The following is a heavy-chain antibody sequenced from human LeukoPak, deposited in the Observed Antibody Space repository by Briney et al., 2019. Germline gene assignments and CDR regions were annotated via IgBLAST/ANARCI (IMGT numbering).Heavy chain of an antibody. V-gene: IGHV4-39*01. CDR1: GGSISSSSYY. CDR2: IYYSGST. CDR3: ARQRTGTMIVVVSATTPYYFDY. D-gene: IGHD3-22*01. Sequence: SETLSLTCTVSGGSISSSSYYWGWIRQPPGKGLEWIGSIYYSGSTYYNPSLKSRVTISVDTSKNQFSLKLSSVTAADTAVYYCARQRTGTMIVVVSATTPYYFDYWGQGTLVTVSS. J-gene: IGHJ4*02.